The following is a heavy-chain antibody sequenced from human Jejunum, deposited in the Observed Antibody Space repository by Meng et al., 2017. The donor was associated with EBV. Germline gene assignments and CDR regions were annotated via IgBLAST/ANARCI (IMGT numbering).Heavy chain of an antibody. CDR1: GASITRGAYL. J-gene: IGHJ4*02. D-gene: IGHD4-17*01. V-gene: IGHV4-30-2*01. Sequence: LQLQESGSGLVKASQTLSLPCAVSGASITRGAYLWSWIRQPPGKGLEWIGNIYHIGSTYYNPSLKSRVTISVDRSKNQFSLKLTSVTAADTAVYYCARGGPDFGDYVPFDYWGQGTLVTVSS. CDR3: ARGGPDFGDYVPFDY. CDR2: IYHIGST.